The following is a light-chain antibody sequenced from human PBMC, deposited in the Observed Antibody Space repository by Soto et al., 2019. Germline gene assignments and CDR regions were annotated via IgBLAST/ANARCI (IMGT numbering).Light chain of an antibody. V-gene: IGLV1-40*01. CDR3: QSYDSSLSAV. CDR1: SSNIGAGYD. J-gene: IGLJ2*01. CDR2: SNT. Sequence: QSVLTQPPSVSGAPGQRITISCTGSSSNIGAGYDVHWYQQLPGTAPKLLIYSNTDRPSGVPDRFSGSKSGISASLAITGLQAEDEADYYCQSYDSSLSAVFGGGTKVTVL.